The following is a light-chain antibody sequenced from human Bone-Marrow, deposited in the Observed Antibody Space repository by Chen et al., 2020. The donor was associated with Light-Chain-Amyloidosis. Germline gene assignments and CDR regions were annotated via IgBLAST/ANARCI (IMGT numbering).Light chain of an antibody. CDR1: SSDVGGYNY. V-gene: IGLV2-14*01. CDR2: DVA. CDR3: SSYASSSPPFV. Sequence: QSALTQPASVSGSPGQSITISCTGTSSDVGGYNYVSWYQQHPGKAPKLIIYDVANRPSGVSDRFSGSKSGNTASLTISGLQAEDEADYYCSSYASSSPPFVFGTATKVTVL. J-gene: IGLJ1*01.